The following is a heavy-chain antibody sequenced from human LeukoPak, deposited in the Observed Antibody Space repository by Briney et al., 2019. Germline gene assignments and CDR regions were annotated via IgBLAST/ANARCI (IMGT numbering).Heavy chain of an antibody. CDR2: ISSSSSYI. D-gene: IGHD6-6*01. CDR3: ARDLRPKYSSSSVY. Sequence: GGSLRLSCAASGFIFRNYAMSWVRQAPGKGLEWVSSISSSSSYIYYADSVKGRFTISRDNAKNSLYLQMNSLRAEDTAVYYCARDLRPKYSSSSVYWGQGTLVTVSS. V-gene: IGHV3-21*01. J-gene: IGHJ4*02. CDR1: GFIFRNYA.